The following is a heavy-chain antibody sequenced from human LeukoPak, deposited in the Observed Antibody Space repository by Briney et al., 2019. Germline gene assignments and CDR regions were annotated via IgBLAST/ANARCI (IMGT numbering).Heavy chain of an antibody. D-gene: IGHD2-2*01. CDR1: GGTFSSYA. V-gene: IGHV1-69*13. Sequence: VASVKASCKASGGTFSSYAISWVRQAPGQGLEWMGGIIPIFGTANYAQKFQGRVTITADESTSTAYMELSSLRSEDTAVYYCARAPRGTSYPTQVVAAGVFDYWGQGTLVTVSS. CDR3: ARAPRGTSYPTQVVAAGVFDY. CDR2: IIPIFGTA. J-gene: IGHJ4*02.